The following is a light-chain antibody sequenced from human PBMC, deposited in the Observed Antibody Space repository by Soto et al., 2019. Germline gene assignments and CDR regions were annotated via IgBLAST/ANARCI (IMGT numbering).Light chain of an antibody. CDR2: GAS. CDR1: QSISSN. Sequence: EILMTQSPATLSVSPGERATLSCRASQSISSNLAWYQQKPGQAPRLLIYGASTRTTAFPARFSGSGSGTEFTLTISSLQSEDFAVYYCQQYNTWPPTFGQGTRLEIE. J-gene: IGKJ5*01. V-gene: IGKV3-15*01. CDR3: QQYNTWPPT.